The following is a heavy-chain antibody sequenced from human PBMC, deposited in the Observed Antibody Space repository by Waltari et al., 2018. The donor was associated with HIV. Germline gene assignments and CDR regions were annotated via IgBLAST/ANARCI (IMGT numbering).Heavy chain of an antibody. CDR2: IYYSGST. D-gene: IGHD2-15*01. CDR1: GGSISSGGYY. V-gene: IGHV4-31*03. CDR3: ASSPQPCSGGSCYSIRDYYYYGMDV. J-gene: IGHJ6*02. Sequence: QVQLQESGPGLVKPSQTLSLTCTVSGGSISSGGYYWSWIRQHPGKGLEWIGYIYYSGSTYYNPSLKSRVTISVDTSKNQFSLKLSSVTAADTAVYYCASSPQPCSGGSCYSIRDYYYYGMDVWGQGTTVTVSS.